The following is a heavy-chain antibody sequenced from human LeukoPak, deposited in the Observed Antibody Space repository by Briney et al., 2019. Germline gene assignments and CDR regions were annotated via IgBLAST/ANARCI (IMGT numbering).Heavy chain of an antibody. J-gene: IGHJ6*02. Sequence: SQTLSLTCTVSGGSVNSRSYYWSWIRQHPGKGLEWIGYIYDSGNTYYNPSLKSRVIISVDTSKNQFSLRLSSVTAADTAVYYCARDPGYDSSGYYYPYNYYGMDVWGQGTTVTVSS. CDR3: ARDPGYDSSGYYYPYNYYGMDV. CDR1: GGSVNSRSYY. CDR2: IYDSGNT. V-gene: IGHV4-31*03. D-gene: IGHD3-22*01.